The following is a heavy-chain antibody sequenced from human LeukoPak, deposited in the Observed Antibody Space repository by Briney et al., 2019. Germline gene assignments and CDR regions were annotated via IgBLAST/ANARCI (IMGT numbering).Heavy chain of an antibody. CDR1: GGTFSSCA. J-gene: IGHJ5*02. Sequence: ASVKVSCKASGGTFSSCAISWVRQAPGQGLEWMGGIIPIFDTPNYAQRFQGRVTITTDESTSTAYMELSSLRSDDTAVYYCARVDITMIVGPQNWFDPWGQGTLVTVSS. V-gene: IGHV1-69*05. CDR2: IIPIFDTP. D-gene: IGHD3-22*01. CDR3: ARVDITMIVGPQNWFDP.